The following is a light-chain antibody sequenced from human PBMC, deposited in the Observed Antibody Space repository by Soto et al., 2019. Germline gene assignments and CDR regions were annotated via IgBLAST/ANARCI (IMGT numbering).Light chain of an antibody. CDR3: QQGVT. V-gene: IGKV3-11*01. Sequence: EIVLTQSPATLSLSPGERATLSCRASQSVSSYLAWYQQKPGQAPRLLIYDASNRATGIPARFSGSGSGTDFTLTISSLEPEEFAVYYCQQGVTFGQGTRLEIK. CDR1: QSVSSY. CDR2: DAS. J-gene: IGKJ5*01.